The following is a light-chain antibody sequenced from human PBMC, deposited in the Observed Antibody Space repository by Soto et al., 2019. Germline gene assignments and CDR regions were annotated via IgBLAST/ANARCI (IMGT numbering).Light chain of an antibody. Sequence: QSALTQPASVAGSPGQSITISCTGTTSDVDYNRVSWYQQYPGTAPKLMINEVTNRPSGVSDLFSGSRSGHTASLTISGLQPEFEADYYCRSYPIRRARVFCGGTKLTVL. CDR3: RSYPIRRARV. CDR2: EVT. J-gene: IGLJ3*02. CDR1: TSDVDYNR. V-gene: IGLV2-14*01.